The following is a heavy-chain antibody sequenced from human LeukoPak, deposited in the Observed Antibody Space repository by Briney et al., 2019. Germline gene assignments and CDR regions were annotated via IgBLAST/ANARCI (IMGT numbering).Heavy chain of an antibody. CDR3: ANSIAAAGIFDY. CDR2: IYYSGST. J-gene: IGHJ4*02. V-gene: IGHV4-61*01. D-gene: IGHD6-13*01. CDR1: GGSVSSGSYY. Sequence: PSETLSLTCTVSGGSVSSGSYYWSWIRQPPGKGLEWIGYIYYSGSTNYNPSLKSRVTISVDTSKNQFSLKLSSVTAADAAVYYCANSIAAAGIFDYWGQGTLVTVSS.